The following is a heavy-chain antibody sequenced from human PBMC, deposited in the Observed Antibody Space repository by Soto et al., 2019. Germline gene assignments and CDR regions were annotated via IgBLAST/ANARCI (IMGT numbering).Heavy chain of an antibody. J-gene: IGHJ4*02. CDR2: IDPSDSYT. V-gene: IGHV5-10-1*01. CDR1: GYSFTSYW. CDR3: AVYSSSSGWGGGFRAPSPTDY. D-gene: IGHD6-6*01. Sequence: PGESLKISCKGSGYSFTSYWISWVRQMPGKGLEWMGRIDPSDSYTNYSPSFQGHVTISADKSISTAYLQWSSLKASDTAMYYCAVYSSSSGWGGGFRAPSPTDYWGQGTLVTVSS.